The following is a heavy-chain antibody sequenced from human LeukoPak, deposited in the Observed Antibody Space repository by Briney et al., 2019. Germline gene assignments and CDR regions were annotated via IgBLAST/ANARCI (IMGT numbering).Heavy chain of an antibody. J-gene: IGHJ6*03. D-gene: IGHD6-19*01. V-gene: IGHV1-8*03. CDR1: GGTFSSYA. CDR3: ARRAVDSSYDYYLDV. Sequence: ASVKVSCKASGGTFSSYAINWVRQVPGQGLEWMGWMNPKSGNTGYAQKFQGRVTITTDTSISTAYMEVSSLRYEDTAVYYCARRAVDSSYDYYLDVWGKGTTVTVSS. CDR2: MNPKSGNT.